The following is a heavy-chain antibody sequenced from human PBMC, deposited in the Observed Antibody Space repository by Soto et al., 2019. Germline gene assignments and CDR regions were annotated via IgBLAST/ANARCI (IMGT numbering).Heavy chain of an antibody. D-gene: IGHD1-26*01. CDR2: IKQDGSEK. Sequence: GGSLRLSCAASGFTFSTYHMNWVRQAPGKGLEWVANIKQDGSEKYYVDSVKGRFTISRDNAKNSLYLQMNSLRAEDTAVYYCARLAGATSYWGQGTLVTVSS. J-gene: IGHJ4*02. CDR1: GFTFSTYH. V-gene: IGHV3-7*03. CDR3: ARLAGATSY.